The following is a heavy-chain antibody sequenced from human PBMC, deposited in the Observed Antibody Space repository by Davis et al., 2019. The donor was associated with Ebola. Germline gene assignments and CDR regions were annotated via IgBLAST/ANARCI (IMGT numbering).Heavy chain of an antibody. V-gene: IGHV3-21*01. J-gene: IGHJ6*02. CDR1: GFTFSSYS. CDR2: ISDSTTDI. Sequence: GESLKISCAASGFTFSSYSINWVRQAPGKGLEWVASISDSTTDIYYADSVKGRFTISRDNAKNSLYLQMNSLRAEDTAVYYCARRGISGNCSGGSCYYYYGMDVWGQGTTVTVSS. CDR3: ARRGISGNCSGGSCYYYYGMDV. D-gene: IGHD2-15*01.